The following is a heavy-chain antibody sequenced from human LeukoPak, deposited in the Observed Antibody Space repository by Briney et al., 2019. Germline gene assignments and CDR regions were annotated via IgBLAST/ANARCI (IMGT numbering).Heavy chain of an antibody. D-gene: IGHD3-10*01. CDR2: INNSGST. Sequence: SEPLLPSCASYGGSFNCYYWWGIRPPPREGVGGFGGINNSGSTNYKPPLKSRVTISVDTSKNQFSLKLSVVTAAATAMYYCARGRRRLYFSPSGYYGSGTPTHYFDSWGQGTLVTVSS. CDR1: GGSFNCYY. V-gene: IGHV4-34*01. J-gene: IGHJ4*02. CDR3: ARGRRRLYFSPSGYYGSGTPTHYFDS.